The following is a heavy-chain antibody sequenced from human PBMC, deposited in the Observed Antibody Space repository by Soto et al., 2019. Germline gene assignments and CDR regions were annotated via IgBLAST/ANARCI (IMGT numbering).Heavy chain of an antibody. CDR3: SRLPPHPCPAFGS. J-gene: IGHJ4*02. Sequence: GGSLRLSCATSGFKFNEHAVSWVRQAPGKGLERVGFIRSKRYGGTAEYSASVKGRISISRDDSNSIAYLVLSSLITANHAVYYWSRLPPHPCPAFGSWSQG. D-gene: IGHD2-15*01. CDR1: GFKFNEHA. CDR2: IRSKRYGGTA. V-gene: IGHV3-49*04.